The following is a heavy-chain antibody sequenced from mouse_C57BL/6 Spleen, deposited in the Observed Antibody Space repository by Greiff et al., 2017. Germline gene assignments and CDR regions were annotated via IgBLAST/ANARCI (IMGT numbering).Heavy chain of an antibody. CDR1: GYTFTDYE. Sequence: QVQLQQPGAELVRPGASVTLSCKASGYTFTDYEMHWVKQTPVHGLDWIGAIDPESGGTAYNQKFKGKAILTADKSSSTAYMELRSLTSEDSAFYYCTRSEANWDNFDYWGQGTTLTVSS. V-gene: IGHV1-15*01. CDR2: IDPESGGT. CDR3: TRSEANWDNFDY. J-gene: IGHJ2*01. D-gene: IGHD4-1*01.